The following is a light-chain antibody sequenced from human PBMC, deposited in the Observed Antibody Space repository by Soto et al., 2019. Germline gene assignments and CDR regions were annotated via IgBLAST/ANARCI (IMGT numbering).Light chain of an antibody. CDR2: GAS. CDR3: QQYGSSPST. V-gene: IGKV3-20*01. Sequence: EIVLTQSPGTLSSSPWDRATLSCRASQSVSNRYLARYQHKPGQAPRLLMYGASSRATGIPERFSGSGSGTDFILTISRLEPEDIAVYYCQQYGSSPSTFGGGTKVEIK. J-gene: IGKJ4*01. CDR1: QSVSNRY.